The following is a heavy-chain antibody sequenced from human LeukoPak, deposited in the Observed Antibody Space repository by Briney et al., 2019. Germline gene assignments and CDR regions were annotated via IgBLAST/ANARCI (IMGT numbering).Heavy chain of an antibody. J-gene: IGHJ4*02. Sequence: PGRSLRLSCAASGFTFSSYGMHWVRQAPGKGLEWVAVISYDGSNKYYADSVKGRFTISRDNSKNTLYLQMNSLRAEDTAVYYCAKATEYNWNDGSGREFDYWGQGTPVTVSS. CDR2: ISYDGSNK. CDR1: GFTFSSYG. D-gene: IGHD1-1*01. CDR3: AKATEYNWNDGSGREFDY. V-gene: IGHV3-30*18.